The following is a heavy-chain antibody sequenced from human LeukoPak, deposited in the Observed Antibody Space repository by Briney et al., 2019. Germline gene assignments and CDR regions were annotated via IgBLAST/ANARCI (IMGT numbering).Heavy chain of an antibody. Sequence: GGSLRLSCAASGFTFSSYDMHWVRQATGKGLEWVSGIGTAGDTYYPGSVKGRFTISREDAKNSLYLQMNSLRAGDTAAYYCARGDPGYFYMDVWGKGTTVTVSS. CDR2: IGTAGDT. D-gene: IGHD2-21*02. V-gene: IGHV3-13*01. CDR1: GFTFSSYD. CDR3: ARGDPGYFYMDV. J-gene: IGHJ6*03.